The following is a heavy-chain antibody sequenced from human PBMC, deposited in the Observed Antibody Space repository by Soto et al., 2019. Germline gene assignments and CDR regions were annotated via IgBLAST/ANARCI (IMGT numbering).Heavy chain of an antibody. CDR1: GFTFSNAW. CDR2: IKSKTDGGTT. D-gene: IGHD2-8*01. J-gene: IGHJ4*02. Sequence: EVQLVESGGGLVKPGGSLRLSCAASGFTFSNAWMNWVRQAPGKGLEWVGRIKSKTDGGTTDYAAPVKGRFTISRDDSKNTLYLQMKSMKTEDTAVYYCTTYVNCTNGVCYDYWGQGTLVTVSS. CDR3: TTYVNCTNGVCYDY. V-gene: IGHV3-15*07.